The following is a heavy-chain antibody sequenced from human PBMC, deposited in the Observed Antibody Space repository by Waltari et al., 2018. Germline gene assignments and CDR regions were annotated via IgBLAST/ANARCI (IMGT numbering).Heavy chain of an antibody. J-gene: IGHJ4*02. CDR1: GFTFRSHW. CDR3: ATWRWGKSEFDY. D-gene: IGHD7-27*01. CDR2: IKEDGSEK. V-gene: IGHV3-7*01. Sequence: EAQLVESGGKLVQPGGSLRLSCVASGFTFRSHWMSWVRQAPGRGMEWVDTIKEDGSEKQYVDSVRGRVTMSRENANDSLYLQMNSLRAEDTAVYYCATWRWGKSEFDYWGKGTLVTVSS.